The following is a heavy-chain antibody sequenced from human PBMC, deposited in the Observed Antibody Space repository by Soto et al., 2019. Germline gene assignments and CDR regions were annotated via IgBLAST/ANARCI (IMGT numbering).Heavy chain of an antibody. CDR3: ARCAPTGTLALFDT. CDR2: ISGTSTYI. Sequence: GGSLRLSCAASGFTFSSYSMSWVRQAPGKGLEWVSSISGTSTYIYYADSVRGRFTISRDNAKNSLYLQMNSLRAEDTAVYYSARCAPTGTLALFDTWGEGSLV. CDR1: GFTFSSYS. V-gene: IGHV3-21*01. D-gene: IGHD1-1*01. J-gene: IGHJ5*02.